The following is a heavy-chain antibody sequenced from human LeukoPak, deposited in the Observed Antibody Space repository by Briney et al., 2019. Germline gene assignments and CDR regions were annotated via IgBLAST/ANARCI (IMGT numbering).Heavy chain of an antibody. V-gene: IGHV4-39*07. CDR2: IYYSGNT. Sequence: SETLSLTCEVSGGSITSSPYWWSWIRQPPEKGLEWVGTIYYSGNTFYHPSLASRVTISADTSKNQFSLKLSSVTAADPAVYYCARAHAKYYGSGSPINWFDPWGQGTLVTVSS. J-gene: IGHJ5*02. CDR3: ARAHAKYYGSGSPINWFDP. D-gene: IGHD3-10*01. CDR1: GGSITSSPYW.